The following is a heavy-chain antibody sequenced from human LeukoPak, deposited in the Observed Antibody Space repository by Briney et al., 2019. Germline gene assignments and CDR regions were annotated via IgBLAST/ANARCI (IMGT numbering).Heavy chain of an antibody. Sequence: PSQTLSLTCTVSGGSISSGSYYWSWIRQPAGKGLEWIGRIYTSGSTNYNPSLKSRVTISVDTSKNQFSLKLSSVSAADTAVYYCAGERAYSGYQNYYYYYMDVWGKGTTVTISS. V-gene: IGHV4-61*02. CDR1: GGSISSGSYY. J-gene: IGHJ6*03. CDR2: IYTSGST. CDR3: AGERAYSGYQNYYYYYMDV. D-gene: IGHD5-12*01.